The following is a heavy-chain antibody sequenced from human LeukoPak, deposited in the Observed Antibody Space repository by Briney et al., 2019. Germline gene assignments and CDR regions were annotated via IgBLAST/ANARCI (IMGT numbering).Heavy chain of an antibody. V-gene: IGHV1-8*01. CDR3: ARGSNPTYYDFWSGYMDV. Sequence: ASVKVSCKASGYTFTSYDINWVRQATGQGLEWMRWMNPNSGNTGYAQKFQGRVTMTRNTSISTAYMELSSLRSEDTAVYYCARGSNPTYYDFWSGYMDVWGQGTTVTVSS. CDR1: GYTFTSYD. CDR2: MNPNSGNT. D-gene: IGHD3-3*01. J-gene: IGHJ6*02.